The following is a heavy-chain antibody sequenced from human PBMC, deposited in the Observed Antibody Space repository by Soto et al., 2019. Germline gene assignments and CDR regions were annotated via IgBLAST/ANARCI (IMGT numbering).Heavy chain of an antibody. D-gene: IGHD2-21*02. CDR3: ARTYCGGDCYFGWFDP. Sequence: GSLRLSCAASGFTFSSYSMNWVRQAPGKGLEWVSYISSSSSTIYYADSVKGRFTISRDNAKNSLYLQMNSLRDEDTAVYYCARTYCGGDCYFGWFDPWGQGTLVTVSS. J-gene: IGHJ5*02. CDR1: GFTFSSYS. CDR2: ISSSSSTI. V-gene: IGHV3-48*02.